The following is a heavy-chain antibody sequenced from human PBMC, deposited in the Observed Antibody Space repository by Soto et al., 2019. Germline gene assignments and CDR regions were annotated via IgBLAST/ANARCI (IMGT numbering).Heavy chain of an antibody. J-gene: IGHJ2*01. CDR1: GFTFSSYW. D-gene: IGHD4-17*01. CDR2: INSDGSST. CDR3: ARDGYGGKNWYFDL. Sequence: EVQLVESGGGLVQPGGSLRLSCAASGFTFSSYWMHWVRQAPGKGLVWVSRINSDGSSTSYADSVKGRFTISRDNAKNTLYLQMNSLSAEDTAVYYCARDGYGGKNWYFDLWGRGTLVTVSS. V-gene: IGHV3-74*01.